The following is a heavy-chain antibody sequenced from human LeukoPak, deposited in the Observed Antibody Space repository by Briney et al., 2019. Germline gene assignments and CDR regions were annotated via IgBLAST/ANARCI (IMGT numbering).Heavy chain of an antibody. Sequence: SETLSLTCNVSGGSFTSFFWGWIRQPPGKGLEWIGYVSHAGGDKYNPSLKSRVTLSIDTPKKQFSLKLTSVTAADTAVYFCARGSHYYAFDYWGPGALVAVSS. D-gene: IGHD3-10*01. CDR2: VSHAGGD. J-gene: IGHJ4*02. V-gene: IGHV4-59*01. CDR1: GGSFTSFF. CDR3: ARGSHYYAFDY.